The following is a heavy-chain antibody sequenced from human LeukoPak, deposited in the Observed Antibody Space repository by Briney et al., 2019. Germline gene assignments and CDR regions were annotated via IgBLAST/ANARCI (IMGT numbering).Heavy chain of an antibody. CDR2: ISSSSSYI. Sequence: PGGSLRLSCAASGFTFSSYSMNGVRQAPGKGLEWVSSISSSSSYIYYADSVKGRFTISRDNSKNTLYLQMNSLRAEDTAVYYCARALDEGARFDYWGQGTLVTVSS. J-gene: IGHJ4*02. CDR1: GFTFSSYS. V-gene: IGHV3-21*01. D-gene: IGHD3-16*01. CDR3: ARALDEGARFDY.